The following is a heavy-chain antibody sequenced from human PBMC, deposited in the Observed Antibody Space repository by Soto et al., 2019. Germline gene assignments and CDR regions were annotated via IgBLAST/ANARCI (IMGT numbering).Heavy chain of an antibody. CDR1: GYTLTELS. CDR2: FEPEDGET. CDR3: ATKGRWYVGYYYYGMDV. V-gene: IGHV1-24*01. J-gene: IGHJ6*02. D-gene: IGHD6-13*01. Sequence: ASVKVSCKVSGYTLTELSMHWVRQAPGKGHEWMGGFEPEDGETIYAQKFQGRVTMTEDTSTDTAYMELSSLRSEDAAVYYCATKGRWYVGYYYYGMDVWGQGTTVTVSS.